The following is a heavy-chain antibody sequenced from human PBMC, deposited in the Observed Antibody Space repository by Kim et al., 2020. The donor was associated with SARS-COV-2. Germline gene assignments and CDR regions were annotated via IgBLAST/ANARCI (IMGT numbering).Heavy chain of an antibody. Sequence: NNYYADSVKGRFTISRDNSKNTLYLQMNSLRAEDTAVYYCARELAHFPLDYWGQGTLVTVSS. CDR2: NN. D-gene: IGHD2-15*01. J-gene: IGHJ4*02. V-gene: IGHV3-30*01. CDR3: ARELAHFPLDY.